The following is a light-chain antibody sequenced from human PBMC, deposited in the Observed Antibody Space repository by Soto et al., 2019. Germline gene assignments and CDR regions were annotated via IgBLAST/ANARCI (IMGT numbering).Light chain of an antibody. CDR3: TSYTSSSTWV. J-gene: IGLJ3*02. V-gene: IGLV2-14*01. Sequence: QSALTQPASVSGSPGQSITISCTGTSSDVGGYNYVSWYQQHPGKAPKLMIYDVSNRPSGVSIRFSGSKSGNTASLTISGLQAADEADYYCTSYTSSSTWVFGGGTKLTVL. CDR1: SSDVGGYNY. CDR2: DVS.